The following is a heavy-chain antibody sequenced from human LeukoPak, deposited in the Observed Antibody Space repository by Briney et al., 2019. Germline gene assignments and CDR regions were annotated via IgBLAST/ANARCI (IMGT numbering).Heavy chain of an antibody. J-gene: IGHJ4*02. CDR2: IYHSGST. CDR1: GGSISSGGYS. V-gene: IGHV4-30-2*01. CDR3: ASNSDYGFDY. D-gene: IGHD5-12*01. Sequence: PSETLSLTCAVSGGSISSGGYSWRWIRQPPGKGLEWIGYIYHSGSTYYNPSLKSRVTISVDRSKNQFSLKLSSVTAADTAVYYCASNSDYGFDYWGQGTLVTVSS.